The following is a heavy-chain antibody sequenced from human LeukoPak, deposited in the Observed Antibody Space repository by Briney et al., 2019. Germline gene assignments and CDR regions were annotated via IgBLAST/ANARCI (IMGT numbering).Heavy chain of an antibody. D-gene: IGHD5-24*01. J-gene: IGHJ6*02. Sequence: ASVKVSCKVSGYTLTELSMHWVRQAPGKGLEWMGGFDPEDGEAIYAQKFQGRVTMTEDTSTDTAYMELSSLRSEDTAVYYCATKQAATIHYGMDVWGQGTTVTVSS. CDR2: FDPEDGEA. CDR1: GYTLTELS. V-gene: IGHV1-24*01. CDR3: ATKQAATIHYGMDV.